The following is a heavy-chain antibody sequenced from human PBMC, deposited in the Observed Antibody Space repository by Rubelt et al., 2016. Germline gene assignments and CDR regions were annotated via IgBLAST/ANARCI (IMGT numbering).Heavy chain of an antibody. CDR3: ARDPGYSSSWYPYYYYGMDV. Sequence: VQSGAEVKKPGASVKVSCKASGYTFTGYYMHWVRQAPGQGLEWMGWINPNSGGTNYAQKFQGRVTMTRDTSISTAYMELSRLRSDDTAVYYCARDPGYSSSWYPYYYYGMDVWGQGTTVTVSS. CDR2: INPNSGGT. V-gene: IGHV1-2*02. D-gene: IGHD6-13*01. J-gene: IGHJ6*02. CDR1: GYTFTGYY.